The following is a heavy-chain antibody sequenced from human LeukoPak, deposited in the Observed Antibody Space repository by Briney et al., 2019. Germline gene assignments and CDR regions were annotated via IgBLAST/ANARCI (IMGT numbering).Heavy chain of an antibody. V-gene: IGHV3-33*01. CDR1: GFTFSSYG. Sequence: PGGSLRLSCAASGFTFSSYGTHWVRQAPGKGLEWVAVIWYDGSNKYYADSVKGRFTISRDNSKNTLYLQMNSLRAEDTAVYYCARDLFAIGSSGYYYRYFDYWGQGTLVTVSS. CDR2: IWYDGSNK. J-gene: IGHJ4*02. D-gene: IGHD3-22*01. CDR3: ARDLFAIGSSGYYYRYFDY.